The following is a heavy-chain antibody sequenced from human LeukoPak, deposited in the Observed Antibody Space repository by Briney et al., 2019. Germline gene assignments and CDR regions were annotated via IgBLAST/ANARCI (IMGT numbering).Heavy chain of an antibody. J-gene: IGHJ3*02. D-gene: IGHD1-26*01. Sequence: SETLSLTCTVSGGSISSCYWSWIRQPPGKGLEWIGYIYYSGSTNYNPSLKSRVTISVDTSKNQFSLKLSSVTAADTAVYYCARMTVGATLTRAFDIWGQGTMVTVSS. CDR3: ARMTVGATLTRAFDI. CDR1: GGSISSCY. CDR2: IYYSGST. V-gene: IGHV4-59*01.